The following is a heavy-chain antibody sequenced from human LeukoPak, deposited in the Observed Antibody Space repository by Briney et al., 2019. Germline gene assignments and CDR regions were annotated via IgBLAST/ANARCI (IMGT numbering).Heavy chain of an antibody. CDR1: GYTFTGYY. CDR2: INPNSGGT. V-gene: IGHV1-2*06. CDR3: ARDSPQLERRVDSRYYYYGMDV. D-gene: IGHD1-1*01. Sequence: ASVKVSCKASGYTFTGYYMHWVRQAPGQGLEWMGRINPNSGGTNYAQKFQGRVTMTRDTSISTAYMELSRLRSDDTAVYYCARDSPQLERRVDSRYYYYGMDVWGQGTTVTVSS. J-gene: IGHJ6*02.